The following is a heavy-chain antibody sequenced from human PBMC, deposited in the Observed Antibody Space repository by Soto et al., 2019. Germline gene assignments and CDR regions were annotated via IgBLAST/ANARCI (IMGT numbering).Heavy chain of an antibody. CDR1: GGTFSSYT. D-gene: IGHD6-13*01. CDR3: ASGEYSSSWYGFY. V-gene: IGHV1-69*02. CDR2: IIPILGIA. J-gene: IGHJ4*02. Sequence: QVQLVQSGAEVKKPGSSVKVSCKASGGTFSSYTISWVRQAPGQGLEWMGRIIPILGIANYAQKFQGRVTITADKSTSTAYVELSSLRSEDTAVYYCASGEYSSSWYGFYWGQGTLVTVSS.